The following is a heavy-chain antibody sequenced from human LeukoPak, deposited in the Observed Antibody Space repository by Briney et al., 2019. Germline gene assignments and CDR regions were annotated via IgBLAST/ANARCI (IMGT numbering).Heavy chain of an antibody. D-gene: IGHD6-19*01. V-gene: IGHV3-33*01. J-gene: IGHJ4*02. CDR1: GFIFSSYA. Sequence: GGPLRLSCDASGFIFSSYAMHWVRQAPGKGLEWVAVIWSDGTTKCYADSVKGRFTISSDNSKKTLYLHMNILRAEDAAVYYCARETAVAGSKGRQTFYFWGQGTLVTVSS. CDR2: IWSDGTTK. CDR3: ARETAVAGSKGRQTFYF.